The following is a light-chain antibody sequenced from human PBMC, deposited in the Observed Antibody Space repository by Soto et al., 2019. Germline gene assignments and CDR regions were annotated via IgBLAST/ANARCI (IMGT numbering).Light chain of an antibody. CDR3: SSYTSSSTYV. V-gene: IGLV2-14*01. CDR1: SSDVGDYNY. Sequence: QSVVTQPASVSGSPGQSITISCTGTSSDVGDYNYVSWYQQLPGKAPKVMIYEVSNRPSGVSNRFSGSKSGITASLTISGLQAEDEADYYCSSYTSSSTYVFGTGTKVTVL. CDR2: EVS. J-gene: IGLJ1*01.